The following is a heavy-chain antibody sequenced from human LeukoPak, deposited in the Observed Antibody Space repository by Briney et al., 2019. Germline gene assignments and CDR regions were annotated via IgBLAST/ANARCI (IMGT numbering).Heavy chain of an antibody. V-gene: IGHV4-39*07. J-gene: IGHJ4*02. Sequence: PSETLSLTCTVSGGSISSSSYYWGWIRQPPGKGRGWIGSIYYSGSTYYNPSLTSRVTMSVDTSKNQFSLKLSSVSAADTAVYYCARVRGPYDTLGYLEYWGQGTLVTVSS. CDR2: IYYSGST. CDR1: GGSISSSSYY. D-gene: IGHD3-22*01. CDR3: ARVRGPYDTLGYLEY.